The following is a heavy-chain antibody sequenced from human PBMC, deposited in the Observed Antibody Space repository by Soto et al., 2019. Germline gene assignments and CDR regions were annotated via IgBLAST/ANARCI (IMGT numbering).Heavy chain of an antibody. D-gene: IGHD1-1*01. Sequence: QVQLQESGPGLVKPSETLSLTCTVSGGSISGGDYYWTWIRQSPGKGLEWIGNIYYTGTTYYNPSRKSRVTISVDTSNNQFALSLNSVTATDTAVYYCARGMGMRRRHDSGGQGTLVIVST. V-gene: IGHV4-30-4*01. CDR3: ARGMGMRRRHDS. J-gene: IGHJ4*02. CDR1: GGSISGGDYY. CDR2: IYYTGTT.